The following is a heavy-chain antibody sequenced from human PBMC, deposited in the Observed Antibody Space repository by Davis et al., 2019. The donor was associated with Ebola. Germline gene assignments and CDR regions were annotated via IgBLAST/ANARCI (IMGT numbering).Heavy chain of an antibody. V-gene: IGHV3-30*18. Sequence: GESLKISCAASGITFSSNAMHWVRQAPGKGLEWVAVLSYDGNDKYYAGSVKGRFTISTDNSNNTLYLQMSSLRVEDTAVYYCAKSSMTGWYWGQGTLVTVSS. D-gene: IGHD1-14*01. CDR3: AKSSMTGWY. CDR2: LSYDGNDK. CDR1: GITFSSNA. J-gene: IGHJ4*02.